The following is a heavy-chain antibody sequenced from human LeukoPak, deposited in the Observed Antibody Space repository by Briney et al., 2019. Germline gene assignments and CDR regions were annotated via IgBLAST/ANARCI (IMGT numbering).Heavy chain of an antibody. CDR3: ARDSLQWLADFDY. CDR1: GGSISTYY. J-gene: IGHJ4*02. V-gene: IGHV4-59*01. D-gene: IGHD6-19*01. CDR2: IYYSGST. Sequence: SETLSLTCTVSGGSISTYYWSWIRQPPGKGLEWIGYIYYSGSTNHNPSLKSRATISVDTSKNQFSLRLSSVTAADTAVYYCARDSLQWLADFDYWGQGTLVTVSS.